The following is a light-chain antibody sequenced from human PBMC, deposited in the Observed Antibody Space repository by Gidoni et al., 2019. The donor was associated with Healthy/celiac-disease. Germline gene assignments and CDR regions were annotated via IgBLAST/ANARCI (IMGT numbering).Light chain of an antibody. Sequence: EMVLTQSPATLSLSPGERATLSCRASQSVSSYLAWYQQKPGQAPRLLIYDASNRATGIPARFSGSGSGTDFPLAISSLEPEDFAVYYCQQRSNWPRRTFGQGTKVEIK. J-gene: IGKJ1*01. V-gene: IGKV3-11*01. CDR2: DAS. CDR1: QSVSSY. CDR3: QQRSNWPRRT.